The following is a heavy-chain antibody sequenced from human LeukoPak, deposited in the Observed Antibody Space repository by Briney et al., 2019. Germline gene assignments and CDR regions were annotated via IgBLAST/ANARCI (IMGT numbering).Heavy chain of an antibody. CDR2: IKDSGST. V-gene: IGHV4-34*01. J-gene: IGHJ5*02. CDR1: GGSFSGYY. Sequence: SETLSLTCAVYGGSFSGYYWSWIRQPPGKGLGWSGEIKDSGSTNYTPSLKSRVTISVDTSKKTFSRNMSSVAAADTAVYYCARVGEQQKSLGRWLDRWGQGTLVTVSS. D-gene: IGHD6-13*01. CDR3: ARVGEQQKSLGRWLDR.